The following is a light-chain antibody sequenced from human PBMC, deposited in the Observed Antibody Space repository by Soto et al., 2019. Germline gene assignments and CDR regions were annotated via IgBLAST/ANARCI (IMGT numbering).Light chain of an antibody. V-gene: IGLV2-14*01. CDR3: SSYTSSSVV. CDR1: SSDVGGYNY. CDR2: EVS. Sequence: QSALTQPASVSGSPGQSITISCTGTSSDVGGYNYVSWYQQHPGKAPKLMIYEVSNRPSGVSNRFSGSKSGNTASLTISGLQAEDEADYYCSSYTSSSVVFGGGTQRTVL. J-gene: IGLJ2*01.